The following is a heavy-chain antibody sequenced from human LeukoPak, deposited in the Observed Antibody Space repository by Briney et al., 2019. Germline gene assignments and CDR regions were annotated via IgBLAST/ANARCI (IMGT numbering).Heavy chain of an antibody. CDR1: RFSFSNYA. J-gene: IGHJ4*02. CDR2: ISFSGSYI. CDR3: ARGTGTGWRFDF. V-gene: IGHV3-21*01. D-gene: IGHD3/OR15-3a*01. Sequence: GGSLRLSCAASRFSFSNYAMHWVRQAPGKGLEWVSSISFSGSYIYYADSVKGRFTISRDNAKNSVYLQMNSLRDDDTAVYYCARGTGTGWRFDFWGQGTLVTVSS.